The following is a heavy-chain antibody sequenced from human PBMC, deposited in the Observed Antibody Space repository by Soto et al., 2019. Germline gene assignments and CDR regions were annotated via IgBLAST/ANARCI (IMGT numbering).Heavy chain of an antibody. CDR3: AKGYSGYDWGGGYYYGMDV. D-gene: IGHD5-12*01. Sequence: GGSLRLSCAASGFTFSSYAMSWVRQAPGKGLEWVSAISGSGGSTYYADSVKGRFTISRDNSKNTLYLQMNSLRAEDTAVYYCAKGYSGYDWGGGYYYGMDVWGQGTTVTVSS. J-gene: IGHJ6*02. CDR1: GFTFSSYA. V-gene: IGHV3-23*01. CDR2: ISGSGGST.